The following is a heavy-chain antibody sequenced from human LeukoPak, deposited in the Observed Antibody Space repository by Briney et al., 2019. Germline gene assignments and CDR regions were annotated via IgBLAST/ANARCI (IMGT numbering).Heavy chain of an antibody. CDR2: IYYSGST. CDR1: GGSISSSY. CDR3: ARGIAAALFDY. Sequence: SETLSLTCAVSGGSISSSYWSWIRQPPGKGLEWIGYIYYSGSTNYNPSLKSRVTISVDTSKNQFSLKLSSVTAADTAVYYCARGIAAALFDYWGQGTLVTVSS. V-gene: IGHV4-59*01. D-gene: IGHD6-13*01. J-gene: IGHJ4*02.